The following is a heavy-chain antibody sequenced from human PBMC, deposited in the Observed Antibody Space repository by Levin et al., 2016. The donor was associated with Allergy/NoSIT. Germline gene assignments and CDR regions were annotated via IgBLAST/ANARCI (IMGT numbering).Heavy chain of an antibody. D-gene: IGHD3-22*01. Sequence: WIRQPPGKGLEWIGEIYHSGSTNYNPSLKSRVTISVDKSKNQFSLKLSSVTAADTAVYYCARARYYYDSSGAFDIWGQGTMVTVSS. CDR3: ARARYYYDSSGAFDI. CDR2: IYHSGST. J-gene: IGHJ3*02. V-gene: IGHV4-4*02.